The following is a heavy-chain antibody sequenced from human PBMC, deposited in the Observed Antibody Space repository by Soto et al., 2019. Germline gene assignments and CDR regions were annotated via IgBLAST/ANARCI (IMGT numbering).Heavy chain of an antibody. CDR2: ISSSSGTI. CDR3: ARGTYRSKTDFDY. D-gene: IGHD6-13*01. CDR1: GFTFSDYY. J-gene: IGHJ4*02. V-gene: IGHV3-11*01. Sequence: GGSLRLSCAASGFTFSDYYMTWIRQAPGSGLEWVSYISSSSGTISYANSVKGRFTISRENAQNSLYLQMTSLRAEDTTVYYCARGTYRSKTDFDYWGQGTLVTVSS.